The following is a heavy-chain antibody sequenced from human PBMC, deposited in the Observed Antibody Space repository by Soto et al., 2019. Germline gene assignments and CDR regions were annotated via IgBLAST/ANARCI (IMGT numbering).Heavy chain of an antibody. CDR2: ISASNGNT. J-gene: IGHJ6*02. Sequence: ASVKGSCKASGYTFTSYGFSWVRQAPGQGLEWMGWISASNGNTNYAQKLQGGVTMTTDTSTGTAYMELRSLRSDDTATYYCARDSVRYCRDGVCYEASSSVAIDVCRHGAMATVS. D-gene: IGHD2-8*01. CDR1: GYTFTSYG. V-gene: IGHV1-18*01. CDR3: ARDSVRYCRDGVCYEASSSVAIDV.